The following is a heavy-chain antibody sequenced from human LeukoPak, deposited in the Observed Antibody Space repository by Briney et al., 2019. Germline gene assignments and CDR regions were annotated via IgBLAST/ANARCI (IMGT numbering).Heavy chain of an antibody. V-gene: IGHV3-21*01. CDR2: ISSSSSYI. Sequence: PGGSLRLSCAASGFSFSSYNMNWVRQAPGKGLEWVSSISSSSSYIYYADSVKGRFTISRDNAKNSLYLQMNSLRAEDTAVYYCARGGHTIFGVVIIQTTGENDYWGQGTLVTVSS. D-gene: IGHD3-3*01. J-gene: IGHJ4*02. CDR1: GFSFSSYN. CDR3: ARGGHTIFGVVIIQTTGENDY.